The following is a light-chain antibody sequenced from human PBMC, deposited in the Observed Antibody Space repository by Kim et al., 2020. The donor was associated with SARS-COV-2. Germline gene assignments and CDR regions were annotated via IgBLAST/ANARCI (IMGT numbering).Light chain of an antibody. CDR1: QSVSSS. V-gene: IGKV3-15*01. J-gene: IGKJ2*01. CDR2: GAS. Sequence: PGERATLSCRASQSVSSSLAWYQQKPGQAPRLLIYGASTRATGIPARFSGSGSGTEFTLTISSLQSEDFAVYYCQQYNNWPPPYTFGQGTKLEI. CDR3: QQYNNWPPPYT.